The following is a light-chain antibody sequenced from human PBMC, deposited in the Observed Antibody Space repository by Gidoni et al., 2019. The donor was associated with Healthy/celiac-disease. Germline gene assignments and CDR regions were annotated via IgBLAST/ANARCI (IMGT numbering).Light chain of an antibody. CDR2: GTS. CDR1: QNVSSSF. V-gene: IGKV3-20*01. CDR3: QQYGGSPRT. J-gene: IGKJ1*01. Sequence: EIVLTQSPGTLSLSPGERATLSCRASQNVSSSFLAWYQQKPGQAPRLLIYGTSSRATGIPDRFSGSGSGTDFTLTINRLEPEDFAVYYCQQYGGSPRTFGQGTKVEI.